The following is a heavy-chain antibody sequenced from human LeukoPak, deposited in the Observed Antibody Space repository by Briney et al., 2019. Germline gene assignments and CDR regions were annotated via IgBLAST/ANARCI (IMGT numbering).Heavy chain of an antibody. D-gene: IGHD1-26*01. V-gene: IGHV3-9*03. CDR2: ISWNSGSI. CDR3: AKDSGSAAYYFDY. J-gene: IGHJ4*02. CDR1: GFTFDDYA. Sequence: GGSLRLSCAASGFTFDDYAMHWVRQAPGKGLELVSGISWNSGSIGYADSVKGRFTISRDNAKNSLYLQMNSLRAEDMALYYCAKDSGSAAYYFDYWGQGTLVTVSS.